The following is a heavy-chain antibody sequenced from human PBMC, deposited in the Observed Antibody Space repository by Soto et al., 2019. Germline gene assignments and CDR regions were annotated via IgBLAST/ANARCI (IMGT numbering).Heavy chain of an antibody. D-gene: IGHD3-3*01. CDR2: ISAYNGNT. Sequence: ASVKVSCKASGYTFTSYGISWVRQAPGQGLEWMGWISAYNGNTNYAQKLQGRVTMTTDTSTSTAYMELRSLRSDDTAVYYCARRARPNFWSGYYTGSPYYYYYYGMGVWGQGTTVTVSS. CDR1: GYTFTSYG. CDR3: ARRARPNFWSGYYTGSPYYYYYYGMGV. J-gene: IGHJ6*02. V-gene: IGHV1-18*01.